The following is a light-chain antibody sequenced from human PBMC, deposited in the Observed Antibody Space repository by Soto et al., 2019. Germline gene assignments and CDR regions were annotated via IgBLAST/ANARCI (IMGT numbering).Light chain of an antibody. Sequence: EIVLTQSPGTLSLSPGERATLSCRASQSVSSSYLAWYQQKPGQAPRLLIYGTSSRATAIPDRFSGSGSGTDFTLTISRLEPEDFAVYYCQQHASSSWTFGQGTTVDIK. V-gene: IGKV3-20*01. CDR1: QSVSSSY. J-gene: IGKJ1*01. CDR3: QQHASSSWT. CDR2: GTS.